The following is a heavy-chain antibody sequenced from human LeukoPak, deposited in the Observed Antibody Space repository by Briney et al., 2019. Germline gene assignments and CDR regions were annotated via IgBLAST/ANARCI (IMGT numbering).Heavy chain of an antibody. D-gene: IGHD6-13*01. CDR1: GFTFSSYG. CDR2: IWYDGSNK. Sequence: GGSLRLSCAASGFTFSSYGMHWVRQAPGKGLEWVAVIWYDGSNKYYADSVKGRFTISRDNSKNTLYLQMNSLRAEDTAVYYCAKGPPEYSSSFEYYFDYWGQGTLVAVSS. J-gene: IGHJ4*02. CDR3: AKGPPEYSSSFEYYFDY. V-gene: IGHV3-33*06.